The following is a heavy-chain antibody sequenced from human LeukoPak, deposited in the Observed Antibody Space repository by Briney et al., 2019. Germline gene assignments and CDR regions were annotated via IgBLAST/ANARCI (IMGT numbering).Heavy chain of an antibody. CDR1: GFFFSNYA. CDR2: ISDSGSST. Sequence: PGGSLRLSCAASGFFFSNYAMSWVRQAPGKGLEWVSGISDSGSSTYYADSVKGRFTISRDNSKNTLFLQMNSLRTEDTAVYWCARTMMPGSSFDIWGQGTMVTVSS. J-gene: IGHJ3*02. V-gene: IGHV3-23*01. CDR3: ARTMMPGSSFDI. D-gene: IGHD2-15*01.